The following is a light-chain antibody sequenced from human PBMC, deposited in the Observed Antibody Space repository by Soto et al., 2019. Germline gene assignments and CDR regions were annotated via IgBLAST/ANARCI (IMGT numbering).Light chain of an antibody. V-gene: IGKV3-20*01. CDR2: GAS. CDR3: QQYGRSPPFT. Sequence: ELVLTQSPGTLSLSPGERATLSCRASQSVSSTYIAWYQQNPGQAPRLLIYGASSRATGIPDRFSGSGSGTDFTRTISRLEPEDFAVYFCQQYGRSPPFTFGQGTKVEIK. CDR1: QSVSSTY. J-gene: IGKJ2*01.